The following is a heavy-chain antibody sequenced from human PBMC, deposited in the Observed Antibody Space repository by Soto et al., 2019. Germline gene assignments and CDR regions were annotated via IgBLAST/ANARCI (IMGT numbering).Heavy chain of an antibody. Sequence: GGSLRLSCTGSGFIFSAYAMSWVRQAPGKGLEWVASISGVGGTTYYADSVKGRFTISRDNSKNTLYLQMNSLGGEDTAIYYCARYSGYEGLRFDPWGQGTLVTVSS. V-gene: IGHV3-23*01. D-gene: IGHD5-12*01. J-gene: IGHJ5*02. CDR2: ISGVGGTT. CDR3: ARYSGYEGLRFDP. CDR1: GFIFSAYA.